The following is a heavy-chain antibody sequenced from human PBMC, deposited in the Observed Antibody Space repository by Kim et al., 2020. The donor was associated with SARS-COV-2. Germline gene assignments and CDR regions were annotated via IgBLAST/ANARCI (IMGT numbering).Heavy chain of an antibody. Sequence: SETLSLTCTVSGGSISSYYWSWIRQPPGKGLEWIGYIYYSGSTNYNPSLKSRVTISVDTSKNQFSLKLSSVTAADTAVYYCARVRQWPRYYGMDVWGQGTTVTVSS. CDR1: GGSISSYY. V-gene: IGHV4-59*01. CDR2: IYYSGST. D-gene: IGHD6-19*01. J-gene: IGHJ6*02. CDR3: ARVRQWPRYYGMDV.